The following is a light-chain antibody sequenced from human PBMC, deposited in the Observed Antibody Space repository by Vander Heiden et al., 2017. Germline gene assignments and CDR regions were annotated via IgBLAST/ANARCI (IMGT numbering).Light chain of an antibody. CDR2: DAS. Sequence: DIQMTHSPSTLAASVGDRVPLTRRARHSITTWLAWYQQKPGKAPKRLIYDASNLQSGVPSRFSGSGSGTDFSLTISSLQPDDFATYYCQQYSIDSPTFGQGTKVEI. V-gene: IGKV1-5*01. CDR1: HSITTW. CDR3: QQYSIDSPT. J-gene: IGKJ1*01.